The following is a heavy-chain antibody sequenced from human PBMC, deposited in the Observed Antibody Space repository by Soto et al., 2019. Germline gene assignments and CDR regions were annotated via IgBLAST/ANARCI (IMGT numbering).Heavy chain of an antibody. J-gene: IGHJ4*02. Sequence: EVQLLESGGGLVQPGGSLRLSCAASGFTFSSYAMNWVRQAPGKGLEWVSVISGSDGSTYYADSVKGRFTISRDNSKNTLNLQMNSLSAEDTAVDYCARRSSSWYFDYWGQGTLVTVSS. CDR2: ISGSDGST. CDR3: ARRSSSWYFDY. V-gene: IGHV3-23*01. D-gene: IGHD6-13*01. CDR1: GFTFSSYA.